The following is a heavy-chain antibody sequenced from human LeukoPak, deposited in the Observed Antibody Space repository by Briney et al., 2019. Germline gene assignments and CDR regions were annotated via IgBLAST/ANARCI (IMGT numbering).Heavy chain of an antibody. J-gene: IGHJ4*02. CDR3: ARHHDHNGYSFFDY. CDR2: ISDSARTT. CDR1: GFALNYYDSYA. V-gene: IGHV3-23*01. Sequence: GGSLRLSCPASGFALNYYDSYAMSWVRQAQRKGLEWLASISDSARTTYYADSVKGRFTISRDNSKNTLYLQMNSLSADDMALYYCARHHDHNGYSFFDYWGQGTLVTVSS. D-gene: IGHD3-22*01.